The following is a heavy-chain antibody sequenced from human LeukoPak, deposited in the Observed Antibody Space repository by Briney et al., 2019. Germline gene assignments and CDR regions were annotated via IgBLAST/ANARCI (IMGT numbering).Heavy chain of an antibody. Sequence: GGSLRLSCAASGFTFSYHWMSWVRQAPGKGLEWVANIKQDGSEKYCVDSVKGRFTISRDNAKSSLYLQMNSLRAEDTAVYHCARLTIYWGQGTLVTVSS. CDR1: GFTFSYHW. V-gene: IGHV3-7*01. CDR3: ARLTIY. CDR2: IKQDGSEK. J-gene: IGHJ4*02. D-gene: IGHD3-3*01.